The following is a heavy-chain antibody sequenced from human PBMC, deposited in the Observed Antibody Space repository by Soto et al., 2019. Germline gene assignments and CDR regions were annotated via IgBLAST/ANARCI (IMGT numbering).Heavy chain of an antibody. J-gene: IGHJ2*01. D-gene: IGHD2-2*01. CDR1: GGTFSSYA. CDR3: ARDLRRLPTSSYWYFDL. Sequence: ASVKVSCKASGGTFSSYAISWVRQAPGQGLEWMGGIIPIFGTANYAQKFQGRVTITADESTSTAYMELSSLRSEDTAVYYCARDLRRLPTSSYWYFDLWGRGTLVTVSS. V-gene: IGHV1-69*13. CDR2: IIPIFGTA.